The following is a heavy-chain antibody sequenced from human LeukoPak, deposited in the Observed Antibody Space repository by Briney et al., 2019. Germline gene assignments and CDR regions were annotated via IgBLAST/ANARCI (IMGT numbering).Heavy chain of an antibody. CDR3: ARVGYCSGGSCYSGALDY. J-gene: IGHJ4*02. CDR2: INWNGGST. Sequence: GGSLRLSCAASGFTFDDYGMSWVRHAPGKGLEWVSGINWNGGSTGYADSVKGRFTISRDNAKNSLYLQMNSLRAEDTALYYCARVGYCSGGSCYSGALDYWGQGTLVTVSS. CDR1: GFTFDDYG. V-gene: IGHV3-20*04. D-gene: IGHD2-15*01.